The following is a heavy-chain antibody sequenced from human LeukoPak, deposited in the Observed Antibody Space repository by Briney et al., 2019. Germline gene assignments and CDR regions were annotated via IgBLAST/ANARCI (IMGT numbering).Heavy chain of an antibody. V-gene: IGHV3-64*01. J-gene: IGHJ3*02. D-gene: IGHD3-10*01. Sequence: GGSLRLSCAASGFTFSSYAMHWVRQAPGKGLEYVSAISSNGGSTYYANSVKGRFTISRDNAKNSLYLQMNSLRAEDTALCYCAKGFYYYGSGNIDAFDIWGQGTMVTVSS. CDR3: AKGFYYYGSGNIDAFDI. CDR2: ISSNGGST. CDR1: GFTFSSYA.